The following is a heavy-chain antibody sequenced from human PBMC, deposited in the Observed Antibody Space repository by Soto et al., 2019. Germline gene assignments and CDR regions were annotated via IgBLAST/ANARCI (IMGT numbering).Heavy chain of an antibody. D-gene: IGHD3-3*01. CDR1: GFSFSDYY. Sequence: QVLLVESGGGLVKPGGSLRLSCAASGFSFSDYYMSWIRQAPGMGLEWVAYISGSGNSIYYADSVKGRFTISRDNAKNSLYMQMNRLGVEATSVCYCATWSTQFDRWGQGTLVTVSS. CDR2: ISGSGNSI. V-gene: IGHV3-11*04. J-gene: IGHJ5*02. CDR3: ATWSTQFDR.